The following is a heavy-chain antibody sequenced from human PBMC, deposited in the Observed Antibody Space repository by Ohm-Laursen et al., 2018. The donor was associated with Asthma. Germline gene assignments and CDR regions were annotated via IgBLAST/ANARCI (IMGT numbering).Heavy chain of an antibody. D-gene: IGHD1-26*01. V-gene: IGHV3-21*01. CDR2: ISTASTFI. J-gene: IGHJ1*01. Sequence: SLRLSCAASGFTLSSSWMHWVRQAPGKGLEWVASISTASTFIYYADSVRGRFTTSRDNARNLVYLQMDSLRVDDTALYYCARIGPEWELPGREYSLHHWGEGTLVTVSS. CDR1: GFTLSSSW. CDR3: ARIGPEWELPGREYSLHH.